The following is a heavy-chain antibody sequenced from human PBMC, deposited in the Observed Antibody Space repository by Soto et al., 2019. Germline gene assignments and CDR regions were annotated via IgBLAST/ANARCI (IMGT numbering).Heavy chain of an antibody. CDR2: VEAGAGGAGT. V-gene: IGHV3-23*01. CDR1: GFTLSNYV. J-gene: IGHJ4*02. D-gene: IGHD6-6*01. Sequence: GGSLRLSCAASGFTLSNYVMSWVRHAPGKGLEWVSGVEAGAGGAGTYVADSMKGRVTISRDNSKNTLYLQMNSLRAEDTAVYYCAKGPEQLVHGVFDCWGQGTLVTVSS. CDR3: AKGPEQLVHGVFDC.